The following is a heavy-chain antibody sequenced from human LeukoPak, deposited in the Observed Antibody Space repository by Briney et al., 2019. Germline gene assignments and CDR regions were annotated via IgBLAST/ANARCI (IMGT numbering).Heavy chain of an antibody. D-gene: IGHD3-9*01. CDR2: FYSSQST. CDR1: GASISSGYYY. J-gene: IGHJ2*01. Sequence: SQTLSLTCNVSGASISSGYYYWSWIRQPAGKGLEWIGRFYSSQSTDYSPSLRSRVTISVDTSKNQFSLKLSSVTAADTAVYYCARQYSDILTGYHRGELYWYFDLWGRGTLVTVSS. V-gene: IGHV4-61*02. CDR3: ARQYSDILTGYHRGELYWYFDL.